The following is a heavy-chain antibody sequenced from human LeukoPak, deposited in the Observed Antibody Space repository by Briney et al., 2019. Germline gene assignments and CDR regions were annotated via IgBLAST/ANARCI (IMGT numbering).Heavy chain of an antibody. CDR2: IYYSGST. D-gene: IGHD3-22*01. CDR1: GGSFSGYY. Sequence: SETLSLTCAVYGGSFSGYYWSWIRQPPGKGLEWIGYIYYSGSTNYNPSLKSRVTMSIDTSNNQFSLKLTSVTATDTAVYYCARSPGHRGYDYWGQGTLVTVSS. CDR3: ARSPGHRGYDY. V-gene: IGHV4-59*01. J-gene: IGHJ4*02.